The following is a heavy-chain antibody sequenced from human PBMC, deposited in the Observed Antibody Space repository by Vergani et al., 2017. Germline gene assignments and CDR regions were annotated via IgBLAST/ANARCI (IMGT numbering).Heavy chain of an antibody. Sequence: QVHLVESGGGVVQSGGSLRLSCVASGFTFSDFGMHWVRQTPGEGLECVAFIRSDENHQYYGDSVKGRFTISRDNSKNTVYLQMTGLRTDDTATYYCAKHFRGWGIDYWGQGTQVIVSS. CDR3: AKHFRGWGIDY. J-gene: IGHJ4*02. D-gene: IGHD3-16*01. CDR2: IRSDENHQ. CDR1: GFTFSDFG. V-gene: IGHV3-30*02.